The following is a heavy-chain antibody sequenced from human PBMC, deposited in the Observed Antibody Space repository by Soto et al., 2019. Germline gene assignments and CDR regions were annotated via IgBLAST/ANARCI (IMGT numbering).Heavy chain of an antibody. CDR2: INSDGNST. CDR1: GFTFSPFW. Sequence: EVQLVESGGGLVQPGGSLRLSCAASGFTFSPFWMHWVRQVPGKGPLWVSRINSDGNSTSYADSVKGRFTIPRDNAKNTLYRQMNSLRAEDTAVYYCARGSNHFDYWGQGTLVTVSS. V-gene: IGHV3-74*01. D-gene: IGHD4-4*01. CDR3: ARGSNHFDY. J-gene: IGHJ4*02.